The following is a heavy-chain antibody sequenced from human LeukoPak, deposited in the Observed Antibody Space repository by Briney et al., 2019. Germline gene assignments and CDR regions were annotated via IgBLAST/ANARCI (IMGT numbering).Heavy chain of an antibody. J-gene: IGHJ6*03. Sequence: PGGSLRLSCAASGFTFSSYSMNWVRQAPGKGLEWVSSISSSSSYIYYADSVKGRFTISRDNSENTLYLQMNSLRAEDTAVYYCARSGRYTYYHYYMDVWGKGTTVTVSS. CDR1: GFTFSSYS. V-gene: IGHV3-21*01. D-gene: IGHD3-10*01. CDR2: ISSSSSYI. CDR3: ARSGRYTYYHYYMDV.